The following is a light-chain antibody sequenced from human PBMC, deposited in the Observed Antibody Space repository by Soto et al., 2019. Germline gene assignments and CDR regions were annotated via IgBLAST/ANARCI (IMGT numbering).Light chain of an antibody. CDR3: QQRSNWIT. CDR1: QSVSSN. J-gene: IGKJ5*01. CDR2: GAS. V-gene: IGKV3-15*01. Sequence: EIVMTQSPATLSVSAGERATLSCRASQSVSSNLAWYQQKPGQAPRLLIYGASTRATGIPARFSGSGSGTDFTLTISSLEPEDFAVYYCQQRSNWITFGQGTRLEIK.